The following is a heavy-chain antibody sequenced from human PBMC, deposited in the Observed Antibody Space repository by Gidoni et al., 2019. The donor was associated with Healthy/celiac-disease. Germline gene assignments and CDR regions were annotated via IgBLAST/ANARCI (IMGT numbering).Heavy chain of an antibody. CDR3: ARDTGQLPFGYFDL. D-gene: IGHD2-2*01. V-gene: IGHV4-59*01. J-gene: IGHJ2*01. CDR1: GGSNSSYY. Sequence: QVQLQETGPGLVKPSETLSLTCTVSGGSNSSYYWSWIRQPPGKGLEWIGYIDYSGRTTYNPSLKSRVTISGDTSKNQLSLKMSYVNAADTAVYYCARDTGQLPFGYFDLWGRGTLVTVSS. CDR2: IDYSGRT.